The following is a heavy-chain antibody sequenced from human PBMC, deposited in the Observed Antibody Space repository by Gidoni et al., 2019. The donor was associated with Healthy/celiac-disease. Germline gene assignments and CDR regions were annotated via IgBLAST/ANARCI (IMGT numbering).Heavy chain of an antibody. Sequence: WIGEINHSGSTNYNPSLKSRVTISVDTSKNQFSLKLSSVTAADTAVYYCARDGPYYDFWSGPKTTTPYGMDVWGQGTTVTVSS. D-gene: IGHD3-3*01. J-gene: IGHJ6*02. V-gene: IGHV4-34*01. CDR2: INHSGST. CDR3: ARDGPYYDFWSGPKTTTPYGMDV.